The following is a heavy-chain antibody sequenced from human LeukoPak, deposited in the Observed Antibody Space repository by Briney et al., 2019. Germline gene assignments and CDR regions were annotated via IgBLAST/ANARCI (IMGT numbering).Heavy chain of an antibody. D-gene: IGHD3-10*01. V-gene: IGHV3-30*02. Sequence: GGSLRLSCAASGFTFDDYAMHWVRQAPGKGLEWVAFIRYDGSNKYYADSVKGRFTISRDNSKNTLYLQMNSLRAEDTAVYYCAKEVGYYYGSGSYWFDPWGQGTLVTVSS. J-gene: IGHJ5*02. CDR2: IRYDGSNK. CDR3: AKEVGYYYGSGSYWFDP. CDR1: GFTFDDYA.